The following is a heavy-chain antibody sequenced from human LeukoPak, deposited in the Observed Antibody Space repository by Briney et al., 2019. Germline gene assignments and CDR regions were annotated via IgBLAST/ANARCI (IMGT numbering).Heavy chain of an antibody. J-gene: IGHJ4*02. CDR2: ISAYNGNT. Sequence: ASVKVSCKASGYTFTNYGISWVRQAPGQGLEWMGWISAYNGNTNYAQKFQGRVAMTTDTSTSTAYLELRSLRSDDTAVYYCGRDRRDYCQFWSGYSLYWGQGTLVTVSS. V-gene: IGHV1-18*01. CDR1: GYTFTNYG. D-gene: IGHD3-3*01. CDR3: GRDRRDYCQFWSGYSLY.